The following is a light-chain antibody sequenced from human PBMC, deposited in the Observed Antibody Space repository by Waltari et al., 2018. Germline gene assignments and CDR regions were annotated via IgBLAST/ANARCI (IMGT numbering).Light chain of an antibody. V-gene: IGLV7-46*01. J-gene: IGLJ2*01. CDR2: DAS. Sequence: QAVVTQEPSLTVSPGGTVTLTCGSNTGAVTSGNFPSWFHQKPGTAPVTLIYDASNRHSWTPARFSGSLLGGKAALTLSGAQPEDEADYYCLLSFSGADVVFGGGTKLTVL. CDR3: LLSFSGADVV. CDR1: TGAVTSGNF.